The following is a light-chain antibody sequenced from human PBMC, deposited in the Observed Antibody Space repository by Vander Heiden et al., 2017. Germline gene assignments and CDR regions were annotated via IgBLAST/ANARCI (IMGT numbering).Light chain of an antibody. CDR1: QSVSSY. V-gene: IGKV3-11*01. Sequence: EIVLTQSPATLSLSPGDRATLSCSASQSVSSYLAWYQQKTGQAPRLHTAYPSNRATGIGARFSGSGNGTDVTLTITSRGPQAFEVYYCQQQRKGRSSITFGQGTLLEIK. J-gene: IGKJ5*01. CDR3: QQQRKGRSSIT. CDR2: YPS.